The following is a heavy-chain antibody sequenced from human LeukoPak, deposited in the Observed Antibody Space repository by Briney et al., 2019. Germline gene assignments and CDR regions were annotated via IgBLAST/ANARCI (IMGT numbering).Heavy chain of an antibody. J-gene: IGHJ4*02. CDR3: TRGKRYEDY. D-gene: IGHD3-3*01. Sequence: ASVRVSCKASGYTFTSYGISLVRQAPGQGLEWMGWISPFNGHTNYAQNFQGRVTMTTDTSTSTAYMELRGLRSDDSAVYYCTRGKRYEDYWGQGTLVTVSS. CDR2: ISPFNGHT. CDR1: GYTFTSYG. V-gene: IGHV1-18*01.